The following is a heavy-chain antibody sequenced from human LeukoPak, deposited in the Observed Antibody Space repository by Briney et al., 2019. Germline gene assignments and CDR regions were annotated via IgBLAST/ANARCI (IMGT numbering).Heavy chain of an antibody. CDR1: GFTFSSYE. V-gene: IGHV3-48*03. Sequence: GGSLRLSCAASGFTFSSYEMNWVRQAPGKGLEWVSYISSSGSTIYYADSVKGRFTISRDNAKNSLYLQMNSLRAEDTAVYYCASRFFGRYDSSGPIDYWGQGTLVTVSS. CDR2: ISSSGSTI. CDR3: ASRFFGRYDSSGPIDY. D-gene: IGHD3-22*01. J-gene: IGHJ4*02.